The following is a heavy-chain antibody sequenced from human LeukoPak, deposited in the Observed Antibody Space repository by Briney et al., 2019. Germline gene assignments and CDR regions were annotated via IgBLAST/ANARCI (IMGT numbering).Heavy chain of an antibody. CDR2: INPSGGST. Sequence: ASVKVSCKASGYTFTDYGFTWVRQAPGQGLEWMGIINPSGGSTSYAQKFQGRVTMTRDTSTSTVYMELSSLRSEDTAVYYCARDPRSTSSYYYYMDVWGKGTTVTVSS. V-gene: IGHV1-46*01. CDR3: ARDPRSTSSYYYYMDV. D-gene: IGHD2-2*01. CDR1: GYTFTDYG. J-gene: IGHJ6*03.